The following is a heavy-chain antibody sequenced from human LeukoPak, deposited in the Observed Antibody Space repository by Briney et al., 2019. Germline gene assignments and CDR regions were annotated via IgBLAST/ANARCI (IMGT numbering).Heavy chain of an antibody. D-gene: IGHD7-27*01. CDR1: GFSIGSSW. V-gene: IGHV3-7*01. CDR2: MNEDGSGT. J-gene: IGHJ4*02. Sequence: GGSLRLSCAVSGFSIGSSWMSWVRQTPGKGLEWVADMNEDGSGTYYVDSVKGRFTVSRDNAQNSVCLQMNSLRVEDTGVYYCARDPAWGAIDYWGQGTLVTVSS. CDR3: ARDPAWGAIDY.